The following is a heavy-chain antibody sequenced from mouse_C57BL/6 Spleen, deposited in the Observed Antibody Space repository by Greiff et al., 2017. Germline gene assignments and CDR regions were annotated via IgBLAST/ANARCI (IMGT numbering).Heavy chain of an antibody. CDR3: ARATVVPLGY. CDR1: GYTFTSYW. CDR2: IYPSDSET. V-gene: IGHV1-61*01. J-gene: IGHJ2*01. Sequence: QVQLQQPGAELVRPGSSVKLSCKASGYTFTSYWMDWVKQRPGQGLEWIGNIYPSDSETHYNQKFKDKATLTVDKSSSTAYMQLSSLTSEDSAVYYCARATVVPLGYWGQGTTLTVSS. D-gene: IGHD1-1*01.